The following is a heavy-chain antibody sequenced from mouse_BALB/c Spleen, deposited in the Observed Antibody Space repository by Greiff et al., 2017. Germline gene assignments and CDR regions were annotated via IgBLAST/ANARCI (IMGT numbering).Heavy chain of an antibody. V-gene: IGHV1S137*01. CDR2: ISTYYGDA. Sequence: QVQLQQSGAELVRPGVSVKISCKGSGYTFTDYAMHWVKQSHAKSLEWIGVISTYYGDASYNQKFKGKATMTVDKSSSTAYMELARLTSEDSAIYYCALSQAWFAYWGQGTLVTVSA. CDR1: GYTFTDYA. CDR3: ALSQAWFAY. J-gene: IGHJ3*01.